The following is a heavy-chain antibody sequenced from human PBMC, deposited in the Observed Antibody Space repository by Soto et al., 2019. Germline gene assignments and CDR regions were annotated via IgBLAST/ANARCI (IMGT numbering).Heavy chain of an antibody. D-gene: IGHD6-25*01. CDR3: ARGSRVKIPAASGRDYYYHGLDV. CDR2: INHRGST. V-gene: IGHV4-34*01. Sequence: QVQLQQWGAGLLKPSKTLSLTCAVYGGSFRGYYWSWIRQPPGKGLEWIGEINHRGSTNYNPSVKSRVTISVDTSKNQFSLKLNSVTAADTAVYYCARGSRVKIPAASGRDYYYHGLDVWGQGTAVTVSS. J-gene: IGHJ6*02. CDR1: GGSFRGYY.